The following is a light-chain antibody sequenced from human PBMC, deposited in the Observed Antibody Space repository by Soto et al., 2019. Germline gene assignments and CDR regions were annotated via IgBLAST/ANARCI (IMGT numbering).Light chain of an antibody. Sequence: EIVLTQSPATLSLSPGERATLSCRASPSVSSNLAWYQQKPGQAPRLLIYGASTRATGIPARFSGSGSGTEFTLTISSLQSEDFAVYYCQQYHMWPLTFGGGTKVDI. CDR1: PSVSSN. CDR3: QQYHMWPLT. V-gene: IGKV3-15*01. J-gene: IGKJ4*01. CDR2: GAS.